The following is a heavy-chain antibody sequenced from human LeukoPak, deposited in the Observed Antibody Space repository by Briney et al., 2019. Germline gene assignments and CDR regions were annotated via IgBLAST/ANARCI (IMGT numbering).Heavy chain of an antibody. Sequence: ASVKVSCKASGGTFSSYAISWVRQAPGQGLEWMGGIIPIFGTANYAQKFQGRVTITADESTSTAYMELSSLRSEDTAVYYCAREHCSSTSCYRGWIDYWGQGTLVTVSS. J-gene: IGHJ4*02. V-gene: IGHV1-69*13. CDR3: AREHCSSTSCYRGWIDY. CDR2: IIPIFGTA. D-gene: IGHD2-2*02. CDR1: GGTFSSYA.